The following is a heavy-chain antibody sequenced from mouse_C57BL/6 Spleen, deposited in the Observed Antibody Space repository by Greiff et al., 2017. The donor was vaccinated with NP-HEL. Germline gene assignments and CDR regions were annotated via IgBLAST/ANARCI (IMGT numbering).Heavy chain of an antibody. D-gene: IGHD2-2*01. CDR3: ARPGYDNWYFDV. Sequence: EVKLQASGGGLVKPGASLKLSCAASGFTFSDYGMHWVRQAPVQGLEWVAYISSGSSTIYYADTVKGRFTISRDNAKNTLFLQMTSLRSEDTAMYYCARPGYDNWYFDVWGTGTTVTVSS. V-gene: IGHV5-17*01. CDR2: ISSGSSTI. J-gene: IGHJ1*03. CDR1: GFTFSDYG.